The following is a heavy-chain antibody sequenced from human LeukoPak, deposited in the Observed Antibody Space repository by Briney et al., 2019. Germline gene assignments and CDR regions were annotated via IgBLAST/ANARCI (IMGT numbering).Heavy chain of an antibody. CDR3: ARNVIAVAGLVDY. V-gene: IGHV4-34*01. CDR1: GGSFSGYN. J-gene: IGHJ4*02. D-gene: IGHD6-19*01. Sequence: SETLSLTCAVSGGSFSGYNWSWIRQTPGKGLEWLGEINHSGGTRYNPSLESRVTISVDTSKNQFSLKLSSVTAADTAVYYCARNVIAVAGLVDYWGQGTLVTVSS. CDR2: INHSGGT.